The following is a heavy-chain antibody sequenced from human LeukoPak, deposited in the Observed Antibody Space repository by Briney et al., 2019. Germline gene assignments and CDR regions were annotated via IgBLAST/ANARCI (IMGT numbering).Heavy chain of an antibody. Sequence: GGSLRLSCAASGFTVSSNYTSWVRQAPGKGLEWVSIIYSSGSTYYADSVKGRFTISRDTSKNTLYLQMNSLRAEDTAFYYCAREVGATRGLDPWGQGTLVTVSS. J-gene: IGHJ5*02. CDR1: GFTVSSNY. CDR3: AREVGATRGLDP. CDR2: IYSSGST. D-gene: IGHD1-26*01. V-gene: IGHV3-53*01.